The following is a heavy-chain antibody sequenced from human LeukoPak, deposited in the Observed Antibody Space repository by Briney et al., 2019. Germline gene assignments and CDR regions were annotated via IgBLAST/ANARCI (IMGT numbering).Heavy chain of an antibody. CDR1: GLTFSSFA. Sequence: PGGSLRLSCAASGLTFSSFAMSWVRQAPGKGLEWVSSVTVSGSITSSTYYADSVKGRLTISRDNSKNTLYLQMNSLRAEDTALYYCAKEGTYNNFWSGYFHWGQGALVTVSS. CDR3: AKEGTYNNFWSGYFH. J-gene: IGHJ4*02. V-gene: IGHV3-23*01. D-gene: IGHD3-3*01. CDR2: VTVSGSITSST.